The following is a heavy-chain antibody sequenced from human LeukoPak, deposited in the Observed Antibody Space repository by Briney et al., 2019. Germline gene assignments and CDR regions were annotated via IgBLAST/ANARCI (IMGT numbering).Heavy chain of an antibody. Sequence: SETLSLTCAVSGYSISSGYYWCWIRQPPGKGLEWIGSIHHSGTTYHNPSLKSRVTMSVDTSKNQFSLKLSSVTAADTAVYYCASTSRTLSWFDPWGQGTLVTVSS. J-gene: IGHJ5*02. CDR3: ASTSRTLSWFDP. CDR1: GYSISSGYY. V-gene: IGHV4-38-2*01. D-gene: IGHD3-16*01. CDR2: IHHSGTT.